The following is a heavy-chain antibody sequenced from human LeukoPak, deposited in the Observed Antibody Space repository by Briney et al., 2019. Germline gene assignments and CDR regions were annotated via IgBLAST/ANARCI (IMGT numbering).Heavy chain of an antibody. D-gene: IGHD5-12*01. CDR2: LNTNSGGT. Sequence: ASVKVSCKASGYTFTGYYLHWVRQAPGQGLEWMGWLNTNSGGTNYAQNFQGRVTMTRDTSINTAYLELSRLTSDDTAMYYCARVPSYSGQDHGGDYWGQGTLVTVSS. CDR3: ARVPSYSGQDHGGDY. J-gene: IGHJ4*02. CDR1: GYTFTGYY. V-gene: IGHV1-2*02.